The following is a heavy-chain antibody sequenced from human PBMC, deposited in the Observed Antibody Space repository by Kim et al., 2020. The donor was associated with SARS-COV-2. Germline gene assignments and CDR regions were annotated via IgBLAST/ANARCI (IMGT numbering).Heavy chain of an antibody. V-gene: IGHV5-51*01. J-gene: IGHJ3*01. D-gene: IGHD3-10*01. Sequence: GESLKISCKGSGYTFTNYWIGWVRQMPGKGLEWMGIIYPGDSDTRYSPSFQGQVTIPADKSISTAYLQWSSLTASASAMYYWATGYGSGVFYAFDVWGQGTMVTVSS. CDR3: ATGYGSGVFYAFDV. CDR1: GYTFTNYW. CDR2: IYPGDSDT.